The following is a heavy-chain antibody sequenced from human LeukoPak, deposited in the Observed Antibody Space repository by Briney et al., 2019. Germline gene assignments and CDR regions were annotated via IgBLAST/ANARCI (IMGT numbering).Heavy chain of an antibody. V-gene: IGHV3-23*01. CDR2: ISGSGGST. CDR1: GFTFSSYG. D-gene: IGHD3-9*01. J-gene: IGHJ4*02. Sequence: GGSLRLSCAASGFTFSSYGMSWVRQAPGKGLEWVSAISGSGGSTYYADSVKGRFTISRDNSKNTLYLQMNSLRAEDTAVYYCAKAHFDWPTPNDYWGQGTLVTVSS. CDR3: AKAHFDWPTPNDY.